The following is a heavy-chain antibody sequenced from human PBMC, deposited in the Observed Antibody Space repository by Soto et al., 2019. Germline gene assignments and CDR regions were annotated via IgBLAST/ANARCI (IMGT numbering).Heavy chain of an antibody. J-gene: IGHJ6*02. V-gene: IGHV3-74*01. CDR2: ISDDGTIT. CDR1: GLTFSQYW. Sequence: PGGSLRLSCAASGLTFSQYWMHWVRQAPGQGLVWVSRISDDGTITDYADSVKGRFTVSRDNARNTHSLQMNSLRSEDTAVYFCATAVDYDFWSGNTHYGMDVWGQGTTVTVSS. CDR3: ATAVDYDFWSGNTHYGMDV. D-gene: IGHD3-3*01.